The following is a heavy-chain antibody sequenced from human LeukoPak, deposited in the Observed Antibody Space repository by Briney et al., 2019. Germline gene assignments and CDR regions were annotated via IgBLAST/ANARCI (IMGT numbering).Heavy chain of an antibody. J-gene: IGHJ4*02. V-gene: IGHV3-48*01. D-gene: IGHD4-17*01. CDR3: ASYYGDPDY. Sequence: GGSLRLSCAASGFTFSSYSMNWVRQAPGKGLEWVSYISSSGSTIYYADSVKGRFTISRDNAKNSLYLQMNSLRAEDTAVYYCASYYGDPDYWGQGTLVTVSS. CDR2: ISSSGSTI. CDR1: GFTFSSYS.